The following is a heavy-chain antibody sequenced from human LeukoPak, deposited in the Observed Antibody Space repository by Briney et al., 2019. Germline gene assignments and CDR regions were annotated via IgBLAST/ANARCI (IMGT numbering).Heavy chain of an antibody. J-gene: IGHJ4*02. D-gene: IGHD6-13*01. Sequence: ASVKVSCKASGGTFSSYAISWMRQAPGQGLEWMGWISAYNGNTNYAQKLQGRVTMTRNTSISTAYMELSSLRSEDTAVYYCARVRSSSPDYWGQGTLVTVSS. CDR1: GGTFSSYA. CDR3: ARVRSSSPDY. V-gene: IGHV1-18*01. CDR2: ISAYNGNT.